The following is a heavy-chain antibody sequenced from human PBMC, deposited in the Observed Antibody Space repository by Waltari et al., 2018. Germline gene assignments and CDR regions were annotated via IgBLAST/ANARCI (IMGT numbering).Heavy chain of an antibody. D-gene: IGHD6-6*01. CDR1: GGTFSSYA. CDR3: ARGGPGAKYSSSSGGDDAFDI. Sequence: QVQLVQSGAEVKKPGSSVKVSCKASGGTFSSYAISWVRQAPGQGREWMGGIIPILGIANYAQKFQGRVTITADESTSTAYMELSSLRSEDTAVYYCARGGPGAKYSSSSGGDDAFDIWGQGTMVTVSS. J-gene: IGHJ3*02. CDR2: IIPILGIA. V-gene: IGHV1-69*04.